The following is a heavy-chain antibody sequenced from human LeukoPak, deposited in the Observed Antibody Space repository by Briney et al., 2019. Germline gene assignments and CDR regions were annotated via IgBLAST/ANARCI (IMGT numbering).Heavy chain of an antibody. CDR1: GGSISSYY. Sequence: SETLSLTCTVSGGSISSYYWSWIRQPPGKGLEWIGYIYYSGSTNYNPSLKSRVTISVDTSKNRFSLKLSSVTAADTAVYYCARDLGWNDAGSVNYYYGMDVWGQGTTVTVSS. J-gene: IGHJ6*02. V-gene: IGHV4-59*01. D-gene: IGHD1-1*01. CDR2: IYYSGST. CDR3: ARDLGWNDAGSVNYYYGMDV.